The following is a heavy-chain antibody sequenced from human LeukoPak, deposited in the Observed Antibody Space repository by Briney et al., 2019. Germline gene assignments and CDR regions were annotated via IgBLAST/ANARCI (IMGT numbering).Heavy chain of an antibody. CDR3: SKIGGSGWFLDY. J-gene: IGHJ4*02. CDR2: IYYSGNT. V-gene: IGHV4-39*07. D-gene: IGHD6-19*01. CDR1: GGSISSSRYY. Sequence: PSQTLSLTCNVSGGSISSSRYYWGWIRQPPGKGLEWIGGIYYSGNTYYNPSLKSRVTISVDTSKNQFSLKLSSLTAADTAVYYCSKIGGSGWFLDYWGQGTLVTVSS.